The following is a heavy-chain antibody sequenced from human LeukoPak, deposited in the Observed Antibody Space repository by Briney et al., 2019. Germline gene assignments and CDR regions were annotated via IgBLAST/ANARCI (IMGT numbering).Heavy chain of an antibody. D-gene: IGHD4-17*01. CDR3: ARDMTTATTCYLQH. CDR1: GFTFSSYS. CDR2: ISSSSNYI. Sequence: GGSLRLSCAASGFTFSSYSMNWVRQAPGKGLEWVSSISSSSNYIYYADSVKGRFTISRDNARNSLYLQMNSLSAEDTAVYYCARDMTTATTCYLQHWGQGTLVTVSS. V-gene: IGHV3-21*01. J-gene: IGHJ1*01.